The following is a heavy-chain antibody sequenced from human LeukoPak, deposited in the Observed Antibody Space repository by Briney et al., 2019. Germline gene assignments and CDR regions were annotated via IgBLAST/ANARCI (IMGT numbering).Heavy chain of an antibody. CDR1: GYSISSGYY. D-gene: IGHD2-2*02. CDR3: ARDSYRPDAFDI. J-gene: IGHJ3*02. CDR2: INHSGST. Sequence: PSETLSLTCAVSGYSISSGYYWSWIRQPPGKGLEWIGEINHSGSTNYNPSLKCRVTISVDTSKNQFSLKLSSVTAADTAVYYCARDSYRPDAFDIWGQGTMVTVSS. V-gene: IGHV4-34*01.